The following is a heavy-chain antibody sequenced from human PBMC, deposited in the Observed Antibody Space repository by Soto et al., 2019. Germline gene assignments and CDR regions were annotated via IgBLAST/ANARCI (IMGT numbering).Heavy chain of an antibody. J-gene: IGHJ4*02. D-gene: IGHD1-26*01. V-gene: IGHV1-18*04. Sequence: ASVKVSCKASGYTFTSYGISWVRQAPGQGLEWMGWISAYNGNTNYAQKLQGRVTMTTDTSTSTAYMELRSPRSDDTAVYYCARDLAPFSYSGSYIVDYWGQGTLVTVSS. CDR1: GYTFTSYG. CDR2: ISAYNGNT. CDR3: ARDLAPFSYSGSYIVDY.